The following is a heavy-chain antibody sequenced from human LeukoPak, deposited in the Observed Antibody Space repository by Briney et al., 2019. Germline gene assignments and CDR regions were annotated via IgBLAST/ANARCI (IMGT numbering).Heavy chain of an antibody. CDR1: GGSISSYY. V-gene: IGHV4-4*07. CDR2: IYTSGST. J-gene: IGHJ4*02. D-gene: IGHD6-13*01. CDR3: ARGSSYSSSWSFFDY. Sequence: PSQTLSLTCTVSGGSISSYYWSWIRQPAGNGLEWIGRIYTSGSTNYNPSLKSRVTMSVDTSKNQFSLKLSSVTAADTAVYYCARGSSYSSSWSFFDYWGQGTLVTVSS.